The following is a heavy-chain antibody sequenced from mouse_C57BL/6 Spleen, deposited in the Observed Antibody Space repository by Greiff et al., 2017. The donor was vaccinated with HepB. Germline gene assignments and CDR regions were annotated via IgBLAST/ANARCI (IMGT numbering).Heavy chain of an antibody. V-gene: IGHV1-64*01. CDR3: ARIYDGYYYAMDY. D-gene: IGHD2-3*01. CDR1: GYTFTSYW. Sequence: QVQLKESGAELVKPGASVKLSCKASGYTFTSYWMHWVKQRPGQGLEWIGMIHPNSGSTNYNEKFKSKATLTVDKSSSTAYMQLSSLTSEDSAVYYCARIYDGYYYAMDYWGQGTSVTVSS. J-gene: IGHJ4*01. CDR2: IHPNSGST.